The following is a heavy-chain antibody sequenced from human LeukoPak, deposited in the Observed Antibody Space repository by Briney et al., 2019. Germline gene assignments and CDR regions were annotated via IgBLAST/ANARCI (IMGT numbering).Heavy chain of an antibody. V-gene: IGHV4-30-2*01. D-gene: IGHD6-13*01. J-gene: IGHJ5*02. CDR2: IYHSGST. CDR1: GGSISSGGYY. Sequence: PSQTLSLTCTVSGGSISSGGYYWSWIRQPPGKGLEWIGYIYHSGSTYYNPSLKSRVTISVDRSKNQFSLKLSSVTAADTAVYYCARRLMTIAAAGVFNWFDPWGQGTLVTVSS. CDR3: ARRLMTIAAAGVFNWFDP.